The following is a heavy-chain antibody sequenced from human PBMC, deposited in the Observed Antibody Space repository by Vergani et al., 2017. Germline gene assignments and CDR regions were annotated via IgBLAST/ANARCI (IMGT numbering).Heavy chain of an antibody. CDR1: GYTFTSYA. V-gene: IGHV7-4-1*02. Sequence: QVQLVQSGSELKKPGASVKVSCKASGYTFTSYALNWVRQAPGQGLEWRGWINTNTGNPTYAQGFTGRFVFSLDTSVSTAYLQISSLKAVDTAVYYCARDQGIVVVPAADAFYIWGQGTMVTVSS. CDR3: ARDQGIVVVPAADAFYI. J-gene: IGHJ3*02. CDR2: INTNTGNP. D-gene: IGHD2-2*01.